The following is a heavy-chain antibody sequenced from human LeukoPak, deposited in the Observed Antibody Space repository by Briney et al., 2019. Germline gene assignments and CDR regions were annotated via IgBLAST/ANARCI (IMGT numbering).Heavy chain of an antibody. V-gene: IGHV3-7*01. CDR3: AKSFSSPNWFDP. CDR1: GFTFSSSW. D-gene: IGHD6-13*01. CDR2: IKQDGSET. Sequence: GRSLRLSCATSGFTFSSSWMSWLSRDPGNGLEWVANIKQDGSETYYLDSVKGRFTISRDNAKSSLYLQMNSLRAEDTAVYYCAKSFSSPNWFDPWGQGTLVTVSS. J-gene: IGHJ5*02.